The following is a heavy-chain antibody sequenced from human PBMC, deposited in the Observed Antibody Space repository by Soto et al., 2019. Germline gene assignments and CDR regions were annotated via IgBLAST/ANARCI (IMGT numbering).Heavy chain of an antibody. CDR3: AREWGRRYCSSTSCYGWD. Sequence: QVQLQESGPGLVKPSGTLSLTCAVSSGSISSSNWWSWVRQPPGKGLEWIGEIYHSGSTNYNPSLKSLVTISVDKSKNQFSLKLSSVTAADTAVYYCAREWGRRYCSSTSCYGWDWGQGTLVTVSS. V-gene: IGHV4-4*02. CDR1: SGSISSSNW. J-gene: IGHJ4*02. D-gene: IGHD2-2*01. CDR2: IYHSGST.